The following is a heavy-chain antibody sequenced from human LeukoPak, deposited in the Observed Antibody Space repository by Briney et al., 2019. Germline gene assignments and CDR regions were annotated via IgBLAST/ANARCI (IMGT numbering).Heavy chain of an antibody. J-gene: IGHJ4*02. Sequence: SVKVSCTASGGTFTSYAISWVRQAPGQGLEWMGGIIPIFGTANYAQKFQRRVTITTDESTSTAYMELSSLRSEDTAVYYCPRASVGWSSTSCYPLLGYLGQGTLVTGSS. CDR1: GGTFTSYA. CDR3: PRASVGWSSTSCYPLLGY. CDR2: IIPIFGTA. D-gene: IGHD2-2*01. V-gene: IGHV1-69*05.